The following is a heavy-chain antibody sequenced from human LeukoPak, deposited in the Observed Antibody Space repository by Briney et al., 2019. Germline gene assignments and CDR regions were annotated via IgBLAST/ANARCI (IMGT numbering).Heavy chain of an antibody. CDR1: GFTFSNYI. J-gene: IGHJ4*02. CDR2: ILENGSNQ. Sequence: PGRSLRLSCAASGFTFSNYIMHWVRQAPGKGLDWVAVILENGSNQYYADSVKGRFTISRDNPKNTLFLQMNSLRGEDTAMYYCARVQGGGYRTADYWGQGTLVTVSS. CDR3: ARVQGGGYRTADY. D-gene: IGHD6-19*01. V-gene: IGHV3-30*04.